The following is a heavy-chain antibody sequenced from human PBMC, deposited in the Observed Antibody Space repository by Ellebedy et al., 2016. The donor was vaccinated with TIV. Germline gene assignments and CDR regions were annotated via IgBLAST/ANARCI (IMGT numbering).Heavy chain of an antibody. Sequence: GGSLRLSXAASGFTFSSYAMSWVRQAPGKGLEWVSYISSSSSTIYYADSVKGRFTISRDNSKNTLYLQMNSLRAEDTAVYYCAKDQVRSDYYGSGWGLYGMDVWGQGTTVTVSS. D-gene: IGHD3-10*01. CDR1: GFTFSSYA. J-gene: IGHJ6*02. V-gene: IGHV3-23*01. CDR3: AKDQVRSDYYGSGWGLYGMDV. CDR2: ISSSSSTI.